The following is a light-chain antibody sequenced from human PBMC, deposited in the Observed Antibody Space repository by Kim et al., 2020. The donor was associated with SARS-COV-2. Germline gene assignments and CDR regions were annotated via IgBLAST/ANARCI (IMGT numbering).Light chain of an antibody. CDR3: QSYDSSLTVV. J-gene: IGLJ2*01. Sequence: QSVLTQPPSVSGAPGQRVTISCTGSSSNIGAGYDVHWYRQLPGTAPELLIYGHTNRPSGVPDRFSGSKSGTSASLAITGLQAEDEADYYCQSYDSSLTVVFGGGTQLTVL. CDR1: SSNIGAGYD. V-gene: IGLV1-40*01. CDR2: GHT.